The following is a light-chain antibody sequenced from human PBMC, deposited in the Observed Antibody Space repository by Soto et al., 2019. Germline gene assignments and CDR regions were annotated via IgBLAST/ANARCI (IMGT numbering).Light chain of an antibody. CDR3: QQYDNWPGT. V-gene: IGKV3-15*01. CDR1: QSVGSN. J-gene: IGKJ1*01. CDR2: GAS. Sequence: EIVMTQSPATLSVSPGERATLSCRASQSVGSNLAWYQQKPGQAPRLLIYGASTRATGIPARFSGSGSGTEFTLTISSLQSEDFAVYYCQQYDNWPGTFGQGTKVEI.